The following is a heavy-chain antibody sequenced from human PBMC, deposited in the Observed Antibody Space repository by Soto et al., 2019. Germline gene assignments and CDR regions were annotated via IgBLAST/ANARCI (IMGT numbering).Heavy chain of an antibody. J-gene: IGHJ4*02. CDR3: ARDPPLRFLEWFTSYYFDY. V-gene: IGHV3-11*04. CDR2: ISSSSTI. D-gene: IGHD3-3*01. CDR1: GFTSSDYY. Sequence: PGGSLRLSCAASGFTSSDYYMNWVRQAPGKGLEWVSSISSSSTIYYADSVKGRFTISRDNAKNSLYLQMNSLRAEDTAVYYCARDPPLRFLEWFTSYYFDYWGQGTLVTVSS.